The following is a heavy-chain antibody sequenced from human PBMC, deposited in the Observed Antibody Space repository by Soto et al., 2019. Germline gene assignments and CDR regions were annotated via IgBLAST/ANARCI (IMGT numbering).Heavy chain of an antibody. Sequence: GGSLRLSCAASGFTFSSYAMSWVRQAPGKGLEWVSAISGSGGSTYYADSVKGRFTISRDNSKNTLYLQMNSLRAEDTAVYYCADPLPREWSVLTGLLDRGTLVTVS. V-gene: IGHV3-23*01. D-gene: IGHD3-3*01. CDR2: ISGSGGST. CDR3: ADPLPREWSVLTGL. J-gene: IGHJ2*01. CDR1: GFTFSSYA.